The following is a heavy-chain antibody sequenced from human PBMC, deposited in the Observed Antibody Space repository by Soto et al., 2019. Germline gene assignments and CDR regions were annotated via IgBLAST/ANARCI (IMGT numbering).Heavy chain of an antibody. D-gene: IGHD3-9*01. V-gene: IGHV1-8*01. CDR3: ARVIDPCYYYGMDV. J-gene: IGHJ6*02. CDR1: GYTLTSYD. CDR2: MNPNSGNT. Sequence: QVQLVQSGAQVKKPGASVKVSCKASGYTLTSYDINWVRQATGQGLEWMGWMNPNSGNTGYAQKFQGRVTMTRNTSICTAYMELSSLRSEVTAVYYCARVIDPCYYYGMDVWGQGTTVTVSS.